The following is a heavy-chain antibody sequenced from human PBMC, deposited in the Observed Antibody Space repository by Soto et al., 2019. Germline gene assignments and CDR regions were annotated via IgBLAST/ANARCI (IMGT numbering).Heavy chain of an antibody. CDR1: GFTFSSYG. J-gene: IGHJ3*02. Sequence: QVQLVESGGGVVQPGRSLRLSCAASGFTFSSYGMHWVRQAPGKGLEWVAVISYDGSNKYYADSVKGRFTISRDNSKNTLYLQMNSLRAEDTAVYYCAKGTLWFGELLDAFDIWGQGTMVTVSS. CDR2: ISYDGSNK. CDR3: AKGTLWFGELLDAFDI. V-gene: IGHV3-30*18. D-gene: IGHD3-10*01.